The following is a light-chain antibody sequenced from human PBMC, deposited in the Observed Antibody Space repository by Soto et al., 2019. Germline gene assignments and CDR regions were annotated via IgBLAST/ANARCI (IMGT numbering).Light chain of an antibody. J-gene: IGLJ1*01. CDR2: DDS. CDR3: QIWDSRGEHQV. Sequence: SYELTQPPSVSVAPGQTVRVTCGGKNIGSKSVHWYQQKPGQAPVLVVYDDSDRPSGIPERISASNSGNTATLTISRVEAGDEADYHCQIWDSRGEHQVFGTGTKVNVL. V-gene: IGLV3-21*02. CDR1: NIGSKS.